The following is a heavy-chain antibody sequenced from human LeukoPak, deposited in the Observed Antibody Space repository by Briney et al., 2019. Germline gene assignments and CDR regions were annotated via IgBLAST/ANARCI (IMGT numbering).Heavy chain of an antibody. D-gene: IGHD6-19*01. CDR1: GFTFSSYW. V-gene: IGHV3-7*01. J-gene: IGHJ4*02. Sequence: PGGSLRLSCAASGFTFSSYWMSWVRQAPGKGLEWVANIKQDGSEKYYVDSVKGRFTISRDNAKNPLYLQMNSLRAEDTAVYYCASTGIAVAGIGSYYFDYWGQGTLVTVSS. CDR3: ASTGIAVAGIGSYYFDY. CDR2: IKQDGSEK.